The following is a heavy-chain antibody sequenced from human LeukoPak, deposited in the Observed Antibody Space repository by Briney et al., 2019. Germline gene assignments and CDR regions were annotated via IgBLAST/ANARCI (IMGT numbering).Heavy chain of an antibody. CDR3: ASSSIWFGELPGAFDI. D-gene: IGHD3-10*01. Sequence: PGGSLRLSCAASGFTFSSYAMSWVRQAPGKGLEWVSAISGSGGSTYYADSVKGRFTISRDNSKNTLYLQMNSLRAEDTAVYYCASSSIWFGELPGAFDIWGQGTMVTVSS. CDR1: GFTFSSYA. V-gene: IGHV3-23*01. J-gene: IGHJ3*02. CDR2: ISGSGGST.